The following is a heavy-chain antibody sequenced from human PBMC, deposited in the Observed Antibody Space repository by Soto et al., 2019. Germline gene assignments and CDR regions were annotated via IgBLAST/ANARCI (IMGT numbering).Heavy chain of an antibody. Sequence: EVQLGQSGAQLKKPGESLRISCQGSGYRFSSYWITWVRQKPGKGLEWMGRIDPSGSYTNYSASFEGHVTISADKANSTAYLPWSSLKASDSAMYYCARHAVITSGGVIVSNYPAYWGHGTLVTVSS. J-gene: IGHJ4*01. CDR2: IDPSGSYT. D-gene: IGHD3-16*02. CDR3: ARHAVITSGGVIVSNYPAY. CDR1: GYRFSSYW. V-gene: IGHV5-10-1*01.